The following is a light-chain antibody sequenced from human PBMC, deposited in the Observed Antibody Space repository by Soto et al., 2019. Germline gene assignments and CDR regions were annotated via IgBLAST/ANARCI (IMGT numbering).Light chain of an antibody. CDR3: CSYSSSTTYV. V-gene: IGLV2-14*03. Sequence: QSALTQSASVSGSLGQSITISCTGTSSDVGAYNFVSWYQHHPGKAPKLMIYDVSERPSGVSNRFSGSKSANTASLTISGLQAEDEADYFCCSYSSSTTYVFGTGTKVTVL. CDR2: DVS. CDR1: SSDVGAYNF. J-gene: IGLJ1*01.